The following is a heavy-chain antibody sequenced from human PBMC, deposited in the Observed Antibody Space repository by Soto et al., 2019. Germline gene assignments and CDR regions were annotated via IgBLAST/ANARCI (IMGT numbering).Heavy chain of an antibody. CDR1: GFTFSSYD. CDR2: IGTAGDT. D-gene: IGHD3-22*01. J-gene: IGHJ4*02. V-gene: IGHV3-13*04. CDR3: VKGEYYYDSSGYYPFDY. Sequence: GGSLRLSCAASGFTFSSYDMHWVRQATGKSLEWVSRIGTAGDTYYPDSVKGRFTISRENAKNSLYLQMNSLRADDTALYYCVKGEYYYDSSGYYPFDYWGQGTLVTVSS.